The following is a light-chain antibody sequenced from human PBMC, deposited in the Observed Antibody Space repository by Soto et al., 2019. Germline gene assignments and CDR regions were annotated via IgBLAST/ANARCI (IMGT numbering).Light chain of an antibody. CDR3: MQGTQWPPLYT. Sequence: DVVMTQSPLSLPVTLGQPASISCRSSHSLVYSDGNTYLNWYQQRPGQSPRRLIHKVSNRDSGVPARFSGSGSATDFTLKISRVEAEDVGVYYCMQGTQWPPLYTFGQGTKLEIK. V-gene: IGKV2-30*01. CDR2: KVS. CDR1: HSLVYSDGNTY. J-gene: IGKJ2*01.